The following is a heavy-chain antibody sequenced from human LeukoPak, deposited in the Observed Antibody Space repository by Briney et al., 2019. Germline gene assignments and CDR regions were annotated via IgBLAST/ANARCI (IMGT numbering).Heavy chain of an antibody. CDR2: ISYDGSNK. D-gene: IGHD3-16*02. V-gene: IGHV3-30*04. J-gene: IGHJ4*02. CDR3: ARDYAWDSYGLVLDS. Sequence: GGSLRLSCAASGFTFSSYAMSWVRQAPGKGLEWVAVISYDGSNKYYADSVKGRFTISRDNSKNTLYLQMNSLRAEDTAVYYCARDYAWDSYGLVLDSWGQGALVTVSS. CDR1: GFTFSSYA.